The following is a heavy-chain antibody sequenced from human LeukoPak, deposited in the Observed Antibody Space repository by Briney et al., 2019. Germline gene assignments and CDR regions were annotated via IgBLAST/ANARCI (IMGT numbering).Heavy chain of an antibody. CDR1: GGSISSYY. CDR2: IYYSGST. CDR3: ARGTPINVMDV. V-gene: IGHV4-59*01. J-gene: IGHJ6*02. Sequence: SETLSLTCTVSGGSISSYYWSWIRQPPGKGLEWIGYIYYSGSTNYNPSLKSRVTISVDTSKNQFSLKLSSVTAADTAVYYCARGTPINVMDVWGQGTTVTVS.